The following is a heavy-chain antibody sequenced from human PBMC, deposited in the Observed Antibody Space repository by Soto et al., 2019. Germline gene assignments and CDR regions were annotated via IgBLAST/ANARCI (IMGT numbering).Heavy chain of an antibody. D-gene: IGHD3-3*01. CDR2: IYYSGST. V-gene: IGHV4-31*03. J-gene: IGHJ6*02. CDR1: GGSISSGGYY. Sequence: QVQLQESGPGLVKPSQTLSLTCTVSGGSISSGGYYWSGIRQHPGKGLEWIGYIYYSGSTYYNPSLKSRVTISVDTSKNQFSLKLSSVTAADTAVYYCARDRVDFWSGYKPYGMDVWGQGTTVTVSS. CDR3: ARDRVDFWSGYKPYGMDV.